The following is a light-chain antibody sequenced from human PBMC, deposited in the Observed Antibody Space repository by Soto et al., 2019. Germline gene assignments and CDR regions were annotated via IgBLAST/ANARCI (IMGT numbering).Light chain of an antibody. J-gene: IGLJ1*01. V-gene: IGLV2-14*03. CDR2: DVS. CDR1: SSDVGAYNF. CDR3: RADTTSSPSV. Sequence: QSVLTQPASVSGAPGQSITVSCTGTSSDVGAYNFVAWYQQHPGKAPKVILYDVSDRPSGVSNRFSGSKSGNTASLTISGLRAEDEAHYYCRADTTSSPSVLGSGPKVTVL.